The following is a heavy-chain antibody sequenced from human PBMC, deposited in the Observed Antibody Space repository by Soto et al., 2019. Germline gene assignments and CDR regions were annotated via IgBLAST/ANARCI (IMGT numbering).Heavy chain of an antibody. J-gene: IGHJ4*02. V-gene: IGHV4-39*01. Sequence: PSETLSLTCTVSGGSIIDSNYYWGWIRQSPGKGLEWIGNIYYSGSTDYNPSLKSRVTISIETSKNQFSLKLKSVTAADTAVYYCVRLAGFWSHYLDSWGQGTLVTVSS. CDR3: VRLAGFWSHYLDS. CDR2: IYYSGST. CDR1: GGSIIDSNYY. D-gene: IGHD3-3*01.